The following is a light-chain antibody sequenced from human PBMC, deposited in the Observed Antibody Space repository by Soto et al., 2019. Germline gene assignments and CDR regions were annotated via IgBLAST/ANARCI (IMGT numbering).Light chain of an antibody. J-gene: IGKJ1*01. CDR3: QHYNSYSEA. CDR1: QSIGNR. Sequence: IQLTQSPSTLCASVGDSVPFTCRASQSIGNRLAWYQQKPGKAPKFLIYDASSLQSGVPLRFSGSGSGTEFTLTISSLQPDDFATYYCQHYNSYSEAFGQGTKVDI. CDR2: DAS. V-gene: IGKV1-5*01.